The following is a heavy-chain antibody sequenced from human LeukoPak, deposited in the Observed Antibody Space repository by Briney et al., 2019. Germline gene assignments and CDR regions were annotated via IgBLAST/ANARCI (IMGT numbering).Heavy chain of an antibody. Sequence: GGSLRLSCAASGFTFSSHWMHWVPQAPGKGLVWVSRITPDGSSTSYADSVKGRFTISRDNAKNTLNLQMNSLRAEDTAVYYCARVGSSSLDYWGQGILVTVSS. CDR1: GFTFSSHW. CDR2: ITPDGSST. J-gene: IGHJ4*02. D-gene: IGHD3-10*01. CDR3: ARVGSSSLDY. V-gene: IGHV3-74*01.